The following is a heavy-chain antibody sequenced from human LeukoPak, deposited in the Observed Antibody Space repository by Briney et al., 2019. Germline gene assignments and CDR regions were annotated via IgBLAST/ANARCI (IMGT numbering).Heavy chain of an antibody. CDR3: ARDYGGDHYFDY. Sequence: PGGSLRLSCAASGFTFSSYDMSWVRQAPGKGLEWVSAISGNGDTTYYVDSVKGRFTISRDNSKNTLYLQMNSLRAEDTAVYYCARDYGGDHYFDYWGQGALVTVSS. CDR2: ISGNGDTT. V-gene: IGHV3-23*01. CDR1: GFTFSSYD. J-gene: IGHJ4*02. D-gene: IGHD4-23*01.